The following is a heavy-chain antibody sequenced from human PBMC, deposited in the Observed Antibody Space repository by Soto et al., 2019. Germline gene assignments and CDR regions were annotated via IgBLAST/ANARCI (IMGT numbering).Heavy chain of an antibody. CDR1: GVTVGSNS. V-gene: IGHV3-66*04. J-gene: IGHJ4*02. D-gene: IGHD5-18*01. CDR2: IYRGGSK. CDR3: ARHGYNYGGGYFDY. Sequence: EVQLVESGGGLVQPGGSLRLSCAASGVTVGSNSMSGVAKAPGKGLEWVSVIYRGGSKYYADSVKGRFTISRDNSKNTLYLQMNSLRAEDTAVYYCARHGYNYGGGYFDYWGQGTLVTVSS.